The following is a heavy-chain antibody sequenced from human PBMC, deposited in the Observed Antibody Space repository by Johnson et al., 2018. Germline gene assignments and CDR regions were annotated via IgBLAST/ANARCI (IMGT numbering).Heavy chain of an antibody. J-gene: IGHJ6*03. V-gene: IGHV4-59*01. CDR1: GGSIRSYY. D-gene: IGHD5-12*01. Sequence: QVQLVESGPGLVKXSETXSLXCTVPGGSIRSYYWSWIRQPPGKGLEWIGYIYYSGSTNYNPSLKSRVTISVDTSKNQFSLKLSSVTAADTAVYYCARGTGGYDYDYYYYMDVWGKGTTVTVSS. CDR2: IYYSGST. CDR3: ARGTGGYDYDYYYYMDV.